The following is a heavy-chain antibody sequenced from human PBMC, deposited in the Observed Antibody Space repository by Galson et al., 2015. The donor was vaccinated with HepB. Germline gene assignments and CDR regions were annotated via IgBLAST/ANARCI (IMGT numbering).Heavy chain of an antibody. CDR2: ISRSSNYI. CDR3: ARVHDYDFWSGYYTGYFDY. D-gene: IGHD3-3*01. CDR1: GFRFTSYS. Sequence: SLRLSCAVSGFRFTSYSMTWVRQAPGKGLEWVSSISRSSNYIYYADSVKGRFTISRDNTKNSLYLQMNSLRAEDTSVYYCARVHDYDFWSGYYTGYFDYWGQGTLVTVSS. V-gene: IGHV3-21*06. J-gene: IGHJ4*02.